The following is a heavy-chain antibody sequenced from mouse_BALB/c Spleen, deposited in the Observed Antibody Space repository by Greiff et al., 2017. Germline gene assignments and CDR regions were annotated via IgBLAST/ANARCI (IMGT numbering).Heavy chain of an antibody. CDR2: FNPGSGGT. CDR1: GYAFTNYL. Sequence: VQLHQSGAELVRPGTSVKVSCKASGYAFTNYLIEWVKQRPGQGLEWIGVFNPGSGGTNYNEKFKGKATLTADKSSSTAYMQLSSLTSDDSAVYFCARQKANWDGFAYWGQGTLVTVSA. J-gene: IGHJ3*01. D-gene: IGHD4-1*01. CDR3: ARQKANWDGFAY. V-gene: IGHV1-54*01.